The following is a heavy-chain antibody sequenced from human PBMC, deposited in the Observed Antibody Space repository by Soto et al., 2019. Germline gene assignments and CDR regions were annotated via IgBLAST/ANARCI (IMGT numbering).Heavy chain of an antibody. CDR1: GFTFSSYW. J-gene: IGHJ6*02. Sequence: GGSLRLSCAASGFTFSSYWMSWVRQAPGKGLEWVANIKQDGSEKYYVDSVKGRFTISRDNAKNSLYLQMNSLRAEDTAVYYCARDPGCSGGSCYSSPLNYYYYYGMDVWGQGTTVTVS. CDR2: IKQDGSEK. CDR3: ARDPGCSGGSCYSSPLNYYYYYGMDV. D-gene: IGHD2-15*01. V-gene: IGHV3-7*05.